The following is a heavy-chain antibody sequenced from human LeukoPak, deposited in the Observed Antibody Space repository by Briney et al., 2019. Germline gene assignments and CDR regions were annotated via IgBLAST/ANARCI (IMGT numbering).Heavy chain of an antibody. CDR1: GFTFSSYE. V-gene: IGHV3-7*01. J-gene: IGHJ1*01. CDR3: AMWIRLPEAYFQH. CDR2: IKQDGSEK. Sequence: GGSLRLPCAASGFTFSSYEMNWVRQAPGKGLEWVANIKQDGSEKYYVDSVKGRFTISRDNAKNSLYLQMNSLRAEDTAVYYCAMWIRLPEAYFQHWGQGTLVTVSS. D-gene: IGHD5-18*01.